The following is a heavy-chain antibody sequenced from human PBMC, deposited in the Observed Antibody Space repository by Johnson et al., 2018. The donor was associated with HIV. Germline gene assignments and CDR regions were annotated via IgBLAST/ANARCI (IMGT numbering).Heavy chain of an antibody. CDR1: GFTFSSYW. D-gene: IGHD1-1*01. Sequence: VQLVESGGGLVQPGGSLRLSCAASGFTFSSYWMNWVRQAPGKGLEWVASIKQDGSEKYYADSVKGRFTISRDNSKNTLFLQMNSLRADDTAMYYCATSTASDALDIWGQGTMVTVSS. J-gene: IGHJ3*02. V-gene: IGHV3-7*01. CDR3: ATSTASDALDI. CDR2: IKQDGSEK.